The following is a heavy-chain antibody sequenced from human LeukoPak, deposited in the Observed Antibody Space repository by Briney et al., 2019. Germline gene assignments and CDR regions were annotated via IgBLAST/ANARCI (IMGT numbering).Heavy chain of an antibody. CDR1: GYTFTSYG. CDR3: ARDPLGSSSYHAAGY. CDR2: ISSYNGNT. V-gene: IGHV1-18*01. D-gene: IGHD6-6*01. J-gene: IGHJ4*02. Sequence: ASVKVSCKASGYTFTSYGISWVRQAPGQGLEWMGWISSYNGNTNYAQKLQGRVTMTTDTSTSTAYMELRSLGSDDTAVYYCARDPLGSSSYHAAGYWGQGTLVTVSS.